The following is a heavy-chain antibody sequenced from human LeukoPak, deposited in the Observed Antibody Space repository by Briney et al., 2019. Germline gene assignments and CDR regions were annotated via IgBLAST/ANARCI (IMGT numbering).Heavy chain of an antibody. D-gene: IGHD5-12*01. V-gene: IGHV1-2*02. CDR1: GYTFTGYA. Sequence: ASVKVSCKASGYTFTGYAIHWVRQAPGQGLEWMGWINPEKRDTSYAHKFQGRVTITTDTSTSTAYMELSSLRSDDTAVYYCAIKVRGRSPPLDCCGQATPVTVS. CDR3: AIKVRGRSPPLDC. CDR2: INPEKRDT. J-gene: IGHJ4*02.